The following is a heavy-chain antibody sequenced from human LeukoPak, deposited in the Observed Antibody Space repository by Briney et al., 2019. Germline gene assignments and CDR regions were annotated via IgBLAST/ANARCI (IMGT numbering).Heavy chain of an antibody. D-gene: IGHD2-15*01. Sequence: PSETLSLTCTVSGDSISSYYWNWIRQPPGKGLEWIGNIYYSGSTNYNPSLKSRVTISVDTSKNQFSLKLSSVTAADTAVYYCARYAGRDKRWWYFDYWGRGTLVTVSS. V-gene: IGHV4-59*08. CDR3: ARYAGRDKRWWYFDY. J-gene: IGHJ4*02. CDR1: GDSISSYY. CDR2: IYYSGST.